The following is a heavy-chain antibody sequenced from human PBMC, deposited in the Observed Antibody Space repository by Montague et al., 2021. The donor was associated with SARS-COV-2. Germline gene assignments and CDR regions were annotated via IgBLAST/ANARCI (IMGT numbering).Heavy chain of an antibody. D-gene: IGHD2-21*01. V-gene: IGHV4-4*07. Sequence: SETLSLTCTVSGDSVTARYLNWVRQAAGKGLEWIGFIHPYGDIHYNASLKSRVILSRDASKNQFSLTLTSVTAADTAVYYCAIGGDSAKCGIWGRGTLVTVSS. CDR1: GDSVTARY. J-gene: IGHJ3*02. CDR2: IHPYGDI. CDR3: AIGGDSAKCGI.